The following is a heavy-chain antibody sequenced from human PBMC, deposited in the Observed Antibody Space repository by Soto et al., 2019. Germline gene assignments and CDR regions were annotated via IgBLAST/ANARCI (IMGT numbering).Heavy chain of an antibody. Sequence: EVQLVESGGGLVKPGGSLRLSCAASGFTFSSYSMNWVRQAPGKGLEWVSSISSSSSYIYYADSVKGRFTISRDNAKNSLYLQMNSLRAEDTAVYYCASGRGYTLYRGSDIWGQGTMVTVSS. CDR3: ASGRGYTLYRGSDI. CDR2: ISSSSSYI. J-gene: IGHJ3*02. V-gene: IGHV3-21*01. D-gene: IGHD5-18*01. CDR1: GFTFSSYS.